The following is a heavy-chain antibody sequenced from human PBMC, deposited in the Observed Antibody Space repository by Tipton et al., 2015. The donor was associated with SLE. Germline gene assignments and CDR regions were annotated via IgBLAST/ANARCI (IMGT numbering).Heavy chain of an antibody. CDR1: GFTFSSYS. Sequence: SLRLSCAASGFTFSSYSMNWVRQAPGKGLEWVSSISSSSSYIYYAESVKGRFTISRDNSKNTLYLQMNSLRAEDTAVYYCAKGGVKQWLLRGSDAFDIWGQGTMVTVSS. J-gene: IGHJ3*02. D-gene: IGHD6-19*01. V-gene: IGHV3-21*04. CDR2: ISSSSSYI. CDR3: AKGGVKQWLLRGSDAFDI.